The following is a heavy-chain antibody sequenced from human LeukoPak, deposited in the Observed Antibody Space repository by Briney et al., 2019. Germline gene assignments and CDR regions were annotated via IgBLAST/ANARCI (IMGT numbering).Heavy chain of an antibody. Sequence: GGSLRLSCTASGFTFAEYAMSWVRQAPGKGLEWVGFIRSKIYGGTTVYAASVKGRFPISRDDSKSIAYLQMRSLETEDTAVYYCSRAWDMSAYDPGYWGQGTLVTVSP. CDR2: IRSKIYGGTT. J-gene: IGHJ4*02. CDR3: SRAWDMSAYDPGY. D-gene: IGHD3-3*01. CDR1: GFTFAEYA. V-gene: IGHV3-49*04.